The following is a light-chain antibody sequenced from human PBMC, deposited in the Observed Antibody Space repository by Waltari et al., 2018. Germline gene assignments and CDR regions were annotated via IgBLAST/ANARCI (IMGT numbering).Light chain of an antibody. CDR2: AAA. Sequence: QFPSLPSASAGDSVTITCRARQSISSYFNWYQQKPGKAPKLLLYAAASLQSRVPSRFIGSGSGTDFTLTISSLQPEDGATYYCQQSYSTPLPFGGGTKVEIK. J-gene: IGKJ4*01. CDR3: QQSYSTPLP. CDR1: QSISSY. V-gene: IGKV1-39*01.